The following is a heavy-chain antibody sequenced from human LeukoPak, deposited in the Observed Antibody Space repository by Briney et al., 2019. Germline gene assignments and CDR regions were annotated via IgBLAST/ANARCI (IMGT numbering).Heavy chain of an antibody. Sequence: SETLSLTCAVYGGSFSGYYWSWIRQPPGKGLEWIGEINHSGSTNYNPSLKSRVTISVDTSKNQLSLKLSSVTAADTAVYYCARGFYGTTGTTGWFDPWGQGTLVTVSS. V-gene: IGHV4-34*01. CDR2: INHSGST. CDR1: GGSFSGYY. CDR3: ARGFYGTTGTTGWFDP. J-gene: IGHJ5*02. D-gene: IGHD1-1*01.